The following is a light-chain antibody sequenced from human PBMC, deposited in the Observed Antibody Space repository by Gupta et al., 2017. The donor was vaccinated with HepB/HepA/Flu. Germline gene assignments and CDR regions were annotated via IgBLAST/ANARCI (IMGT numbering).Light chain of an antibody. CDR1: RLGDKY. CDR2: QDT. V-gene: IGLV3-1*01. CDR3: QVWDINSMV. J-gene: IGLJ2*01. Sequence: SYELTQPPSVSVSPGQTASITCSGDRLGDKYTSWYQQRPGQSPVLVMFQDTKRPSGIPERFSGSNSGNTATLTISGTQTMDEADYFCQVWDINSMVFGGGTKLTV.